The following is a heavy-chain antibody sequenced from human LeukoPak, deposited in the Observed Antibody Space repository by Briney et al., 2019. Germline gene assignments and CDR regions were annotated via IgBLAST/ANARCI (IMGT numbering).Heavy chain of an antibody. CDR1: GYTFTSYG. CDR2: ISAYNGNT. Sequence: GASVKVSCKASGYTFTSYGISWVRQAPGQGLEWMGWISAYNGNTNYAQKLQGRVTMTTDTSTSTAYMELRSLRSDDTAVYYCARDGTPFVAEPNWLDPWGQGTLVTVSS. CDR3: ARDGTPFVAEPNWLDP. D-gene: IGHD2-15*01. J-gene: IGHJ5*02. V-gene: IGHV1-18*01.